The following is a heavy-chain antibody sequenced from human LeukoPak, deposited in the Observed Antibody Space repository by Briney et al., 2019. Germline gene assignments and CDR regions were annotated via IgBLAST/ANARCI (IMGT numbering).Heavy chain of an antibody. V-gene: IGHV3-74*01. D-gene: IGHD3-10*01. Sequence: GGSLRLSCATSGFTFTTFWMHWVRQAPGKGLVWVSRINHEGSSTNYADSVKGRFTISRDNAKNTVYLQMNSLRAEDTAVYYCARDGSGSYYLYYFDYWGQGTLVTVSS. J-gene: IGHJ4*02. CDR1: GFTFTTFW. CDR2: INHEGSST. CDR3: ARDGSGSYYLYYFDY.